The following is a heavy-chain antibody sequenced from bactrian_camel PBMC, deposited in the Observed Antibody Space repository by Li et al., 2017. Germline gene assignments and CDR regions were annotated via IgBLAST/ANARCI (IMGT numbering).Heavy chain of an antibody. J-gene: IGHJ4*01. CDR2: INADSET. D-gene: IGHD6*01. CDR1: DLTYSMYY. V-gene: IGHV3S28*01. CDR3: AAAAGLLGGTCVDVRVVDY. Sequence: QLVESGGGSVLAGGSLRLSRAAFDLTYSMYYVAWFRQAPRKEREGVAAINADSETAYAEVVKGRFTITKDNAKNTLYLQMSSLKPEDTAMYYCAAAAGLLGGTCVDVRVVDYWGQGTQVTVS.